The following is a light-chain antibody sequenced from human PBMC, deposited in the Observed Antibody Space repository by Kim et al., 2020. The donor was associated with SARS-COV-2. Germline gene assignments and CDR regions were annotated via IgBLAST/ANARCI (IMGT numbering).Light chain of an antibody. Sequence: QSVLTQPPSVSGAPGQRVTISCTGSSSNIGADYDVQWYQQLPGTAPKLLIYENNNRPSGVPDRFSGSKSGTSASLAITGLQAEDEADYYCQSYDGSLRAYVFGLGTKVTVL. J-gene: IGLJ1*01. CDR2: ENN. CDR1: SSNIGADYD. V-gene: IGLV1-40*01. CDR3: QSYDGSLRAYV.